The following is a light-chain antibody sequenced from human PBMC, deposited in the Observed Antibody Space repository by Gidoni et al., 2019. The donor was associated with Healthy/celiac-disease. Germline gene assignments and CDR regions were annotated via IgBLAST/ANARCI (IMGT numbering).Light chain of an antibody. V-gene: IGKV6-21*01. J-gene: IGKJ1*01. CDR1: PSIGSS. Sequence: EIVLTPSPDFQSVTPMEKVTITCRASPSIGSSLHWSQQKPDQSPKLLIKFAFQSFSGVPSRFSGSGDGTDFTLTINSLEAEDAATYYCHQSSSLPQTFGQXTKVEIK. CDR2: FAF. CDR3: HQSSSLPQT.